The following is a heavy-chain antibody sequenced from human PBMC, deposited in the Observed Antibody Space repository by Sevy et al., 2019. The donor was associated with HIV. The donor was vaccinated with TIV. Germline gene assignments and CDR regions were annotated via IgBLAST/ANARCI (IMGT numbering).Heavy chain of an antibody. J-gene: IGHJ3*02. CDR1: GFTFISFT. CDR2: ISNSPSYI. V-gene: IGHV3-21*01. Sequence: GGCLRLSCAASGFTFISFTMNWVRQAPGKGLEWVSSISNSPSYIYYADSVKGRFTISIDNAKNALYLQMDSLRVEDAAVYYCARRGGSTDEGFDIWGQGTMVTVSS. D-gene: IGHD3-16*01. CDR3: ARRGGSTDEGFDI.